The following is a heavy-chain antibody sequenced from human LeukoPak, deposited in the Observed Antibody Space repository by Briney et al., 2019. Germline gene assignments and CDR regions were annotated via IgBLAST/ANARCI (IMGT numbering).Heavy chain of an antibody. Sequence: ASVKVSCKASGGTFSSYAISWVRQAPGQGLEWMGGIIPIFGTANYAQKFQGRVTITADESTSTAYMELSSLRSEDTAVYYCASTAMVLFTQFDYWGQGTLVTVSS. CDR3: ASTAMVLFTQFDY. V-gene: IGHV1-69*13. CDR1: GGTFSSYA. CDR2: IIPIFGTA. D-gene: IGHD5-18*01. J-gene: IGHJ4*02.